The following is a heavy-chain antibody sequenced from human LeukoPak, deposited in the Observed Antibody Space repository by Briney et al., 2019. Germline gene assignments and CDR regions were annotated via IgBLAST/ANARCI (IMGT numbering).Heavy chain of an antibody. CDR2: IYTSGST. V-gene: IGHV4-61*02. D-gene: IGHD1-7*01. CDR3: ARQHNWNYVDYYYYMDV. J-gene: IGHJ6*03. Sequence: SETLSLTCTVAGGSINSGTYYWTWIREPAGKGLEWIARIYTSGSTNYNPSLKSRVTISLDASKNQFSLKLGSVTAADTAVYYCARQHNWNYVDYYYYMDVWGKGTTVTVSS. CDR1: GGSINSGTYY.